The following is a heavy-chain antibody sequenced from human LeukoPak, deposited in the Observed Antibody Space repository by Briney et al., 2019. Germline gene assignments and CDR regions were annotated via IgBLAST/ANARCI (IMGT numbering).Heavy chain of an antibody. CDR3: VTSYYYYYFYMDV. Sequence: SETVSLTCTVSGGSINSGSHYWSWIRQPAGKGLEWIGRIYSSGSTNYNPSLKSRVTMSVDTSKNQFSLKLSSVTAADTAVYYCVTSYYYYYFYMDVWGRGTTVTVSS. CDR2: IYSSGST. J-gene: IGHJ6*03. CDR1: GGSINSGSHY. V-gene: IGHV4-61*02.